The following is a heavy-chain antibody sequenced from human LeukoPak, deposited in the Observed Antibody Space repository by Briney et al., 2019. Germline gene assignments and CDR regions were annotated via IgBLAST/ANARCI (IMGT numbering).Heavy chain of an antibody. Sequence: PSETLSLTCTVSGGSISSYYWSWIRQPAGKGLEWIGRIYTSGSTNYNPSLKSRVTISVDTSKNQFSLKLSSVTAADTAVYYCARGPGPRMIVVVIRVGHAFDIWGQGTMVTVSS. CDR2: IYTSGST. J-gene: IGHJ3*02. CDR3: ARGPGPRMIVVVIRVGHAFDI. CDR1: GGSISSYY. V-gene: IGHV4-4*07. D-gene: IGHD3-22*01.